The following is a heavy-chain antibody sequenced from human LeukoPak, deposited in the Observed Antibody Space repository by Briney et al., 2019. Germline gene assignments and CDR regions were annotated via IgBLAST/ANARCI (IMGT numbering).Heavy chain of an antibody. D-gene: IGHD1-26*01. V-gene: IGHV3-7*01. Sequence: GGSLRLSCAASGFTFSSYAMSWVRQAPGKGLEWVANIKQDGSEKYYVDSVKGRFTISRDNAKNSLYLQMNSLRAEDTAVYYCAREGGSYYVEDYWGQGTLVTVSS. CDR3: AREGGSYYVEDY. CDR1: GFTFSSYA. J-gene: IGHJ4*02. CDR2: IKQDGSEK.